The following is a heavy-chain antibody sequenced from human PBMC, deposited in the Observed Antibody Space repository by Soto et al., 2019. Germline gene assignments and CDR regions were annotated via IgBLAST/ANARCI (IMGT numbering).Heavy chain of an antibody. CDR2: INPSGGST. CDR3: ARDQIAGTYFFDY. Sequence: ASVKVSCKASGNTFTSHYIHWVRQAPGQGPEWMGIINPSGGSTSYAQKFQSRVTMTRDTSTSTVYMELSSLRSEDTAIYYCARDQIAGTYFFDYWGQGTMVTVSS. D-gene: IGHD6-13*01. CDR1: GNTFTSHY. V-gene: IGHV1-46*01. J-gene: IGHJ4*02.